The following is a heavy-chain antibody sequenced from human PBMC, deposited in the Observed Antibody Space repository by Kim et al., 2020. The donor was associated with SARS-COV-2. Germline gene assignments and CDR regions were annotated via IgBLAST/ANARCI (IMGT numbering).Heavy chain of an antibody. Sequence: ASVKVSCKASGYTFTSYAMHWVRQAPGQRLEWMGWINAGNGNTKYSQKFQGRVTITRDTSASTAYMELSSLRSEDTAVYYCASEGYGSGSSPRGGMDVWGQGTTVTVSS. V-gene: IGHV1-3*01. D-gene: IGHD3-10*01. CDR2: INAGNGNT. J-gene: IGHJ6*02. CDR3: ASEGYGSGSSPRGGMDV. CDR1: GYTFTSYA.